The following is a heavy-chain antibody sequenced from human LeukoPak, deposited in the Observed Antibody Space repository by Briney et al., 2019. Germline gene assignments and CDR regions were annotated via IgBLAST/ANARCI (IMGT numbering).Heavy chain of an antibody. CDR3: ARYYYDSSGYWIPFDY. J-gene: IGHJ4*02. CDR1: GGTFSSYA. Sequence: ASVKVSCKASGGTFSSYAISWVRQAPGQGLEWMGWINPNSGGTNYAQKFQGRVTMTRDTSISTAYMELSRLRSDDTAVYYCARYYYDSSGYWIPFDYWGQGTLVTVSS. V-gene: IGHV1-2*02. D-gene: IGHD3-22*01. CDR2: INPNSGGT.